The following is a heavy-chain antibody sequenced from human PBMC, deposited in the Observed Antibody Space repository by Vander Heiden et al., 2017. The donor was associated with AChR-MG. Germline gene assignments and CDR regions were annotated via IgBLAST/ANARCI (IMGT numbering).Heavy chain of an antibody. J-gene: IGHJ6*02. CDR2: ISWNSGSI. V-gene: IGHV3-9*01. CDR3: AKMGAVRYYYYGMDV. D-gene: IGHD3-16*01. CDR1: GFTFADYA. Sequence: EVQLVESGGGLVQPGRSLRLSCAASGFTFADYAMHWVRQAPGKGLEWVSGISWNSGSIGYADSVKGRFTISRDNAKNSLYLQMNSLRAEDTALYYCAKMGAVRYYYYGMDVWCQGTTVTVSS.